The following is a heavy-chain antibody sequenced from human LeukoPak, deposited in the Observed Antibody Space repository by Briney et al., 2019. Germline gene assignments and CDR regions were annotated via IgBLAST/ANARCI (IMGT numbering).Heavy chain of an antibody. CDR2: IVVGSGNT. J-gene: IGHJ3*02. D-gene: IGHD5-18*01. Sequence: TSVEVSCKASGFSFTNSAVQWVRQARGQGLEWIGWIVVGSGNTIYVQKFQESVTITRDMSTSTAYMELSSLRSEDTAVYYCAAGYIGGAMVTNAFDIWGQGTMVTVSS. V-gene: IGHV1-58*01. CDR1: GFSFTNSA. CDR3: AAGYIGGAMVTNAFDI.